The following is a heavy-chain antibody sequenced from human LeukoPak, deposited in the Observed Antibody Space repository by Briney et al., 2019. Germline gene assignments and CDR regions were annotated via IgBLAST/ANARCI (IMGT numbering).Heavy chain of an antibody. V-gene: IGHV4-59*01. CDR2: IYYSGST. CDR1: GGSISDYY. J-gene: IGHJ5*02. D-gene: IGHD6-19*01. CDR3: ARDGSSGWRSWFDP. Sequence: SETLSLTCTVSGGSISDYYWSWIRQPPGKGLEWIGYIYYSGSTNYNPSLKSRVTISVDTSENQFSLKLSSVTAADTAVYYCARDGSSGWRSWFDPWGQGTLVTVSS.